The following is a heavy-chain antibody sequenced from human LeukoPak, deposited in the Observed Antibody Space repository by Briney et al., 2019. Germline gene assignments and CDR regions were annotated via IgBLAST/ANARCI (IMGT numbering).Heavy chain of an antibody. J-gene: IGHJ5*02. CDR1: GFTFSSYA. V-gene: IGHV3-23*01. CDR3: AKDRRPDPEGVLEDNWFDP. Sequence: GGSLRLSCEASGFTFSSYAMSWVRQAPGKGLEWVSAIKGRFTISRDNSKNTLYLQMNSLRAEDTAVYYCAKDRRPDPEGVLEDNWFDPWGQGTLVTVSS. D-gene: IGHD1-1*01. CDR2: I.